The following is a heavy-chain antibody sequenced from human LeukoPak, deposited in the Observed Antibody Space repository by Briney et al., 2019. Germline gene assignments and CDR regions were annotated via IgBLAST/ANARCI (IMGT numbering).Heavy chain of an antibody. CDR2: MYYSGGT. D-gene: IGHD5-18*01. J-gene: IGHJ6*03. Sequence: SETLSLTCTVSGDSISSSSYYWAWIRQPPGKGLEWIGSMYYSGGTYYNPSLKSRVTISVDTSKNQFSLKLSSVAAADTAVYYCARAFRGYSYGPSYYYYMDVWGKGTTVTVSS. CDR1: GDSISSSSYY. V-gene: IGHV4-39*07. CDR3: ARAFRGYSYGPSYYYYMDV.